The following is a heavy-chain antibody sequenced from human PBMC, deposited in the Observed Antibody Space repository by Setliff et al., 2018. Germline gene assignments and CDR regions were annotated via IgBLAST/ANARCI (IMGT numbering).Heavy chain of an antibody. J-gene: IGHJ4*02. V-gene: IGHV4-38-2*02. CDR2: IYHSGSS. CDR1: GESFSNNY. Sequence: PSETLSLTCSVYGESFSNNYWGWVRQPPGKGLEWIGSIYHSGSSYYNSSLRSRVTISVDTSKNQFSLMLTSVTAADTAVYYCASQRLARYFDNWGQGTLVTVSS. CDR3: ASQRLARYFDN. D-gene: IGHD1-20*01.